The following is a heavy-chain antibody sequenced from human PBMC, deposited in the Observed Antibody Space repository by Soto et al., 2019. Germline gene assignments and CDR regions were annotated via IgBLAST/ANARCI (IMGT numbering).Heavy chain of an antibody. V-gene: IGHV3-33*01. Sequence: GGSLRLSCAASGFTFSSYGMNWVRQAPGKGLEWVAVIWYDGSNKYYADSVKGRFTISRDNSKNTLYLQMNSLRAEDTAVYYYARDARGVTQSYFDYWGQGTLVTVSS. CDR2: IWYDGSNK. CDR1: GFTFSSYG. CDR3: ARDARGVTQSYFDY. D-gene: IGHD3-10*01. J-gene: IGHJ4*02.